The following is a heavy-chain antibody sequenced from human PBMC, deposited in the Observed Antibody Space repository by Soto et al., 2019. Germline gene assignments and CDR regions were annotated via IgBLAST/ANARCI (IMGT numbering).Heavy chain of an antibody. CDR2: ISGSGSST. CDR3: AKFTSPAVIDPYDM. J-gene: IGHJ3*02. V-gene: IGHV3-23*01. D-gene: IGHD2-21*01. Sequence: GGFLRLSCAASGFTFSSCGMSWVRQAPGKGLEWVSAISGSGSSTYYPDSVKGRYTIFRDNSKNTLYLQMNSLRAEDTAIYYCAKFTSPAVIDPYDMWGQGTMVTVSS. CDR1: GFTFSSCG.